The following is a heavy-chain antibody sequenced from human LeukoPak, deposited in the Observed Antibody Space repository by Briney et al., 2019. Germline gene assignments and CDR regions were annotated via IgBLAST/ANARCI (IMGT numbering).Heavy chain of an antibody. D-gene: IGHD1-26*01. Sequence: GESLKISCKGSGYSFTSYWIGWVRQMPGKGLEWMGIIYPDDSDTRYSPSFQGQVTISADKSISTAYLQWSSLKASDTAMYYCARWGAITSPGSDYGMDVWGKGTTVTVSS. V-gene: IGHV5-51*01. J-gene: IGHJ6*04. CDR3: ARWGAITSPGSDYGMDV. CDR2: IYPDDSDT. CDR1: GYSFTSYW.